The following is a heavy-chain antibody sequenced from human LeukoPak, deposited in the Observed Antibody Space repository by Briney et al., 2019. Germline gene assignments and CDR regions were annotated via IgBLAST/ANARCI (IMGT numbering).Heavy chain of an antibody. CDR1: GYSISSGYY. CDR3: ARLVGATTALTDY. D-gene: IGHD1-26*01. Sequence: SETLSLTCTVSGYSISSGYYWGWIRPPPGKGLEWIGSIYHSGSTYYNPSLKSRVTISVDTSKNQFSLKLSSVTAADTAVYYCARLVGATTALTDYWGQGTLVTVSS. J-gene: IGHJ4*02. CDR2: IYHSGST. V-gene: IGHV4-38-2*02.